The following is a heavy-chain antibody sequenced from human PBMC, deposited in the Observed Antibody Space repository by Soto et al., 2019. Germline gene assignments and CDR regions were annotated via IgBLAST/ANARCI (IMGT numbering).Heavy chain of an antibody. V-gene: IGHV4-61*01. CDR1: VGSVTIGSYS. Sequence: PSEIPSITCTFSVGSVTIGSYSWSWIRQPPGKGLEYIGYIYYSGSTNYNPSLNSRVTISVDTPKKQFSLKLSSATAADTALYYCASANAGAFNIWGQGTMFTVSS. CDR3: ASANAGAFNI. CDR2: IYYSGST. J-gene: IGHJ3*02.